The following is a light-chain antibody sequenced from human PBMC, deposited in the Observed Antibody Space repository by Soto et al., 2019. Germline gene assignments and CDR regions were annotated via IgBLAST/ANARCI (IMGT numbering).Light chain of an antibody. CDR2: GAF. Sequence: EIVMTQSPATLSVSPGERATLSCRAIQNINSNLAWYQQKPGQGPRLLIYGAFTRATGVPDRFTGSGSGTEFTLTISSLQSEDFAVYYCKQYNKWLTWTFGQGTKVDIK. J-gene: IGKJ1*01. CDR1: QNINSN. V-gene: IGKV3-15*01. CDR3: KQYNKWLTWT.